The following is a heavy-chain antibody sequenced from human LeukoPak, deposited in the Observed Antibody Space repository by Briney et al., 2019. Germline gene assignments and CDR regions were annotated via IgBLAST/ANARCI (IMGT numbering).Heavy chain of an antibody. D-gene: IGHD6-13*01. Sequence: SETLSLTCTVSGFSISSGFYWGWIRQPPGKGLEWIGSVYHSGRTYYNPSVQSRVTVSIDTSRNQFSLTLQSVTAADTAVYYCAKAGPGYSSSDWGQGTLVTVSS. J-gene: IGHJ4*02. CDR1: GFSISSGFY. CDR3: AKAGPGYSSSD. CDR2: VYHSGRT. V-gene: IGHV4-38-2*02.